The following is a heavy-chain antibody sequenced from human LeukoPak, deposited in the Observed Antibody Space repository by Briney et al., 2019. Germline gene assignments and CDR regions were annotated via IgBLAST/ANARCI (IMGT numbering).Heavy chain of an antibody. J-gene: IGHJ4*02. CDR2: IGTAGDT. D-gene: IGHD4-17*01. CDR3: ARVTAYGDYVN. Sequence: PGRSLRLSCAASGFTFSSYDMHWVRQATGKGLEWVSAIGTAGDTYYPGSVKGRFTISRENAKNSLYLQMNSLRAGDTAVYYCARVTAYGDYVNWGQGTLVTVSS. CDR1: GFTFSSYD. V-gene: IGHV3-13*01.